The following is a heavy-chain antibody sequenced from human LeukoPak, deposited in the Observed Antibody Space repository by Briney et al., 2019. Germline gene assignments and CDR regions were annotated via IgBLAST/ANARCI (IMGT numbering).Heavy chain of an antibody. D-gene: IGHD1-1*01. V-gene: IGHV1-46*01. Sequence: ASVKVSCKASGYTFTSYFMHWVRQAPGQGLEWMGIINPSGGSTSYAQKFQGRVTMTRDTSTSTVYMELSSLRSEDTAVYYCARVPGVYSIWNGGNYFDYWGQGTLVTVSS. CDR3: ARVPGVYSIWNGGNYFDY. CDR1: GYTFTSYF. J-gene: IGHJ4*02. CDR2: INPSGGST.